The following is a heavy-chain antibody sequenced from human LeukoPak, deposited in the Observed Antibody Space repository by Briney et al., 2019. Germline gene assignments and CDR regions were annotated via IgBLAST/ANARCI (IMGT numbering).Heavy chain of an antibody. CDR3: ARTLWFGELVFD. Sequence: ASVKVSCRASGYTFTSYYMHWVRQAPGQGLEWMGIINPSGGSTSYAQKFQGRVTMTRDTSTSTVYMELSSLRSEDTAVYYCARTLWFGELVFDWGQGTLVTVSS. CDR2: INPSGGST. J-gene: IGHJ4*02. D-gene: IGHD3-10*01. V-gene: IGHV1-46*03. CDR1: GYTFTSYY.